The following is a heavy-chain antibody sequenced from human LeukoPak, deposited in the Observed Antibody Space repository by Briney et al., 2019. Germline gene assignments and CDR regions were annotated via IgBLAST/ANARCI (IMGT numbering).Heavy chain of an antibody. CDR1: GYSISSGYF. D-gene: IGHD5-18*01. Sequence: SETLSLTCTVSGYSISSGYFWGWVRQPPGKGLEWIGSVSQSGGTYYNPSLKSRVTVSLDTSKSQFSLKLNSVTAADTAVYYCARHYGYNYGFLDSWGQGTLVTVSS. V-gene: IGHV4-38-2*02. CDR2: VSQSGGT. CDR3: ARHYGYNYGFLDS. J-gene: IGHJ4*02.